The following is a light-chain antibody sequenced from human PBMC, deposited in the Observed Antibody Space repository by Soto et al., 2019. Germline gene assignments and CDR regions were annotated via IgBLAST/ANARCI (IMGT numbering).Light chain of an antibody. V-gene: IGKV3-11*01. CDR1: QSVSSH. J-gene: IGKJ5*01. Sequence: VLTQCPATLYLSPGDRATLSCRASQSVSSHFAWYQQKSGQAPRLLIYDASKRATGIPARFSGSGSGTDFTLTISSLEPEDFAVYYCQQRSSWPTFGQGTRLEIK. CDR2: DAS. CDR3: QQRSSWPT.